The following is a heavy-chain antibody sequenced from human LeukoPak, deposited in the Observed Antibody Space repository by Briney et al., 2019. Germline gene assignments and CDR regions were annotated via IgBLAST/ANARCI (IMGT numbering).Heavy chain of an antibody. Sequence: GGSLRLSCAASGFTVSTNYMNWVRQAPGKGLEWVSILHSGSSTYYADSVEGRFTISRDSSKNTLFLQMNDLRAEDTAVYYCARVGDHFHWYLDLWGRGTLVTVSS. J-gene: IGHJ2*01. CDR3: ARVGDHFHWYLDL. CDR2: LHSGSST. V-gene: IGHV3-53*01. CDR1: GFTVSTNY. D-gene: IGHD3-3*02.